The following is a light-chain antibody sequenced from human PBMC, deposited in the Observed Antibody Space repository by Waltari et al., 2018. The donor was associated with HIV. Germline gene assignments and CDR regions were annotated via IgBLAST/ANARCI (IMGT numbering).Light chain of an antibody. CDR2: DAS. V-gene: IGKV3-11*01. J-gene: IGKJ5*01. CDR1: QNIGNY. Sequence: EVVLTQSPSTLSLSQGERATLSCRASQNIGNYLAWNQQKPGQAPRLLIYDASTRASGIPARFSGSGSGTDFTLTISSLEPEDVAVYYCQQRSNWPPVTFGQGTRLEI. CDR3: QQRSNWPPVT.